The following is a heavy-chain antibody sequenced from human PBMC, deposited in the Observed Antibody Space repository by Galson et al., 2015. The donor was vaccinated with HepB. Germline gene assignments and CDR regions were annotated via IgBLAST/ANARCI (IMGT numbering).Heavy chain of an antibody. D-gene: IGHD1-26*01. V-gene: IGHV3-49*03. J-gene: IGHJ4*02. CDR1: GFTFSDFA. CDR2: IRNKAYGGTT. CDR3: ARDGGWELLQDY. Sequence: SLRLSCAGSGFTFSDFAMSWFRQAPGKGLEWVGLIRNKAYGGTTEYAASLQGRFTISREDSKSIAYLQMNSLKSEDTAVYYCARDGGWELLQDYWGQGTLVTVSS.